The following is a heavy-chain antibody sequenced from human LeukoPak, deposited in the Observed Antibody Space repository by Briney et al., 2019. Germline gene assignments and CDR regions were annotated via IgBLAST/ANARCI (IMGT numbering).Heavy chain of an antibody. CDR3: ARVLDY. Sequence: GGSLRLSCAASGFTFSSYGMHWVRQAPGKGPEWVAFIRFDGSNKYHADSVKGRFTISRDNSKNTLYLQMNSLTAEDTAIYYCARVLDYWGQGTLVTVSS. V-gene: IGHV3-30*02. CDR2: IRFDGSNK. CDR1: GFTFSSYG. J-gene: IGHJ4*02.